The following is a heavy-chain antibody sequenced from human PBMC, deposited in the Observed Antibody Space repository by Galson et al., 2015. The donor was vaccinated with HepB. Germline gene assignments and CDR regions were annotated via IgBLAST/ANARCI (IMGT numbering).Heavy chain of an antibody. V-gene: IGHV1-69*13. CDR3: GSDPHYFGSGSFDDV. CDR1: GGTLSNYA. D-gene: IGHD3-10*01. J-gene: IGHJ6*02. Sequence: SVKVSCKASGGTLSNYAISWVRQAPGQGLEWMGGIIPKFDTANYAQMFQGRVTITADESTSTVYMELTSLRSEDTAVYFCGSDPHYFGSGSFDDVWGLGTTVTVSS. CDR2: IIPKFDTA.